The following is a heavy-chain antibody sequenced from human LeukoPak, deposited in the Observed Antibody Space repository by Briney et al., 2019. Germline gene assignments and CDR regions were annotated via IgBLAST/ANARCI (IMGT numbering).Heavy chain of an antibody. CDR2: ISAYNGNT. V-gene: IGHV1-18*01. Sequence: ASVKVSCKASGYTFTSYGISWVRQAPGQGLEWMEWISAYNGNTNYAQKLQGRVTMTTDTSTSTAYMELRSLRSDDTAVYYCARDPQMRIAVAGTVDAFDIWGQGTMVTVSS. D-gene: IGHD6-19*01. CDR3: ARDPQMRIAVAGTVDAFDI. J-gene: IGHJ3*02. CDR1: GYTFTSYG.